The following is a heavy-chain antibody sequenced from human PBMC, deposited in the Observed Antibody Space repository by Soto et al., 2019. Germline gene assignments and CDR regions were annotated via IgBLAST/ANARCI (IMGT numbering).Heavy chain of an antibody. Sequence: QVVLLQSGAEVKEPGSSVRVSCQVSGSTFNNFAFSWVGQAPGHGPEWMGGIVVDSNTAEYSQRFQDRVTITAATTTDTLYMELGSLTFEDTAVYYCARAIKRWEVNYYFDFWGQGTLVTVSS. CDR3: ARAIKRWEVNYYFDF. CDR2: IVVDSNTA. J-gene: IGHJ4*02. V-gene: IGHV1-69*06. D-gene: IGHD1-26*01. CDR1: GSTFNNFA.